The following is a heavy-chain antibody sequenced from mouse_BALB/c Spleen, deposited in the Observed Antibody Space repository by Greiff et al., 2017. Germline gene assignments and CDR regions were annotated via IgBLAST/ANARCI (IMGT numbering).Heavy chain of an antibody. J-gene: IGHJ4*01. CDR3: ARDRDYYGSAMDY. V-gene: IGHV2-9*02. D-gene: IGHD1-1*01. CDR2: IWAGGST. CDR1: GFSLTSYG. Sequence: VKLVESGPGLVAPSQSLSITCTVSGFSLTSYGVHWVRQPPGKGLEWLGVIWAGGSTNYNSALMSRLSISKDNSKSQVFLKMNSLQTDDTAMYYCARDRDYYGSAMDYWGQGTSVTVSS.